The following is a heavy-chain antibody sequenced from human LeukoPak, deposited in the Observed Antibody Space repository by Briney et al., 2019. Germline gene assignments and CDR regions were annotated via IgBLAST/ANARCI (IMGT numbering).Heavy chain of an antibody. D-gene: IGHD6-19*01. Sequence: GGSLRLSCAASGFTFSSYDMHWVRQATGKGLEWVSAIGTAGGPYSPGSVKGRFTLSRENAKNSLYLQMNSLRAGDTAVYYCARGPRYSSGWAQAVALRGLIDSWGQGTLVTVSS. J-gene: IGHJ4*02. V-gene: IGHV3-13*05. CDR3: ARGPRYSSGWAQAVALRGLIDS. CDR2: IGTAGGP. CDR1: GFTFSSYD.